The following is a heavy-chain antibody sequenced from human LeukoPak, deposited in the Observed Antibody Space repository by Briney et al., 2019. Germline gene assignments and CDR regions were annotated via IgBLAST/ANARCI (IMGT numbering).Heavy chain of an antibody. CDR1: GGSITIYY. CDR3: ARVGPYTAMVNGDDAFDI. J-gene: IGHJ3*02. CDR2: IYTSGST. Sequence: SETLSLTCTVSGGSITIYYWSWIRQPAGKGLEWIGRIYTSGSTNYNPSLKSRVTMSVDTSKNQFSLKLSSVTAADTAVYYCARVGPYTAMVNGDDAFDIWGQGTMVTVSS. D-gene: IGHD5-18*01. V-gene: IGHV4-4*07.